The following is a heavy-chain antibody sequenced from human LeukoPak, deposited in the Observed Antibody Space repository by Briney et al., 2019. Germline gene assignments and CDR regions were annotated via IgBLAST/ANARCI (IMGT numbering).Heavy chain of an antibody. CDR1: GFTFSDYY. Sequence: GGSLRLSCAASGFTFSDYYMNWIRQAPGKGLEGVSYISSSSSYTNYADSVKGRFTISRDNAKNSLYLQMNSLRAEDTAVYYCARDEVYYYGSGSYRYFDYWGQGTLVTVSS. V-gene: IGHV3-11*06. D-gene: IGHD3-10*01. CDR3: ARDEVYYYGSGSYRYFDY. CDR2: ISSSSSYT. J-gene: IGHJ4*02.